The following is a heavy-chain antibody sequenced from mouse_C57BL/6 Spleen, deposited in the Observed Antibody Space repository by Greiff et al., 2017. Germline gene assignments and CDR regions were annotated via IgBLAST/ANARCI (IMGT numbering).Heavy chain of an antibody. J-gene: IGHJ1*03. CDR1: GFTFSSYT. CDR2: ISGGGGNT. V-gene: IGHV5-9*01. Sequence: EVKLVESGGGLVKPGGSLKLSCAASGFTFSSYTMSWVRQTPEKRLEWVATISGGGGNTYYPDSVKGRFTISRDHAKNTLYLQMSSLRSEDTALYYCARHELNWYFDVWGTGTTVTVSS. CDR3: ARHELNWYFDV.